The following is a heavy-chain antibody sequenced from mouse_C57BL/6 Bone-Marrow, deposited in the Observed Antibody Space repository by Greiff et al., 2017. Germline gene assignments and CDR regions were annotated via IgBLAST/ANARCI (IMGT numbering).Heavy chain of an antibody. V-gene: IGHV1-81*01. CDR2: IYPRSGST. CDR3: ERYPCGGYDVGGWFAY. Sequence: QVQLQQSGAELARPGASVKLSCKASGYTFTSYGISWVKQRTGQGLEWIGEIYPRSGSTNYNEKFKGKATLTVDKSSSTAYMELRSLTSEDSAVXFCERYPCGGYDVGGWFAYWGQGTLVTVSA. CDR1: GYTFTSYG. J-gene: IGHJ3*01. D-gene: IGHD2-2*01.